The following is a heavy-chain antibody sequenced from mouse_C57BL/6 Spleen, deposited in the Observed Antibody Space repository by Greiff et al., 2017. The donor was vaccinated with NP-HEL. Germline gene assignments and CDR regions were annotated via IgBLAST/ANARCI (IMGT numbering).Heavy chain of an antibody. CDR3: ARPSDGYPYYYAMDY. CDR2: IYPGGGSP. CDR1: GYTFTSSW. Sequence: QVQLQQPGAELVKPGASVKISCKASGYTFTSSWITWVKQRPGQGLGWIGDIYPGGGSPNSNGKFKSKANLPVDTSSSTAYMQLSSLTSEDSAVYYCARPSDGYPYYYAMDYWGQGASVTVSS. D-gene: IGHD2-3*01. V-gene: IGHV1-55*01. J-gene: IGHJ4*01.